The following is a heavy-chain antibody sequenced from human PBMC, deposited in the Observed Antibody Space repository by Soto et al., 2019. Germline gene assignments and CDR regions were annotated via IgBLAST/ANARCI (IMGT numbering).Heavy chain of an antibody. V-gene: IGHV3-15*07. Sequence: SGGSLRLSCAASGFTFSNAWMNWVRQAPGKGLEWVGRIKSKTDGGTTDYAAPVKGRFTISRDDSKNTLYLQMNSLKTEDTAVYYCTTDHIAVAGTIPFDYWGQGTLVT. CDR1: GFTFSNAW. J-gene: IGHJ4*02. CDR2: IKSKTDGGTT. D-gene: IGHD6-19*01. CDR3: TTDHIAVAGTIPFDY.